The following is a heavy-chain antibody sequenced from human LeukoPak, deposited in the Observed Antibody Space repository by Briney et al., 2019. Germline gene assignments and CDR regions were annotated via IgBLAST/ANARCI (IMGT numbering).Heavy chain of an antibody. J-gene: IGHJ6*03. D-gene: IGHD3-16*01. CDR3: ARDPQGGDYYYYYMDV. CDR1: GFTFSSYS. CDR2: ISSSSSYI. Sequence: PGGSLRLSCAASGFTFSSYSMNWVRQAPGKGLEWVSSISSSSSYIYYADSVKGRFTISRDNAKNSLYLQMNSLRAEDTAVYYCARDPQGGDYYYYYMDVWGKGTTVTVSS. V-gene: IGHV3-21*01.